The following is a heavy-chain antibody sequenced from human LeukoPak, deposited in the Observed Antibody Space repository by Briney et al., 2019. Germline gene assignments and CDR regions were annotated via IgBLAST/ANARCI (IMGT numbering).Heavy chain of an antibody. CDR2: INHSGST. CDR1: GGSFSGYY. Sequence: KTSETLSLTCAVYGGSFSGYYWSWIRQPPGKGLEWSGEINHSGSTNYNPSLKSRVTISVDTSKNQFSLKLSSVTAADTAVYYCARGRRTKMVRGGGIAYYFDSWGQGTLVTVSS. D-gene: IGHD3-10*01. V-gene: IGHV4-34*01. J-gene: IGHJ4*02. CDR3: ARGRRTKMVRGGGIAYYFDS.